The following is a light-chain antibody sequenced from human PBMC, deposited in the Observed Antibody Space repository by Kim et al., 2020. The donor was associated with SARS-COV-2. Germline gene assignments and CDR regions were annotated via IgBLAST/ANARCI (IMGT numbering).Light chain of an antibody. J-gene: IGLJ3*02. CDR3: AAWDDSLSGWV. V-gene: IGLV1-47*01. Sequence: ELTQPPSSSGTPGQRVTISCSGSSSNIGSNYVYWYQQLPGTAPKLLIYRNNQRPSGVPDRFSGSKSGTSASLAISGLRSEDEADYYCAAWDDSLSGWVFGGGTKLTVL. CDR2: RNN. CDR1: SSNIGSNY.